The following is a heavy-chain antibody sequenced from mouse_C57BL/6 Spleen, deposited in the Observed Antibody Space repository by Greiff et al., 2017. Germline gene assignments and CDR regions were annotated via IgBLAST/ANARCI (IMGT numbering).Heavy chain of an antibody. D-gene: IGHD2-3*01. CDR3: ARRLLRRENWYLDV. CDR1: GYAFSSSW. V-gene: IGHV1-82*01. Sequence: VQLQQSGPELVKPGASVKISCKASGYAFSSSWMNWVKQRPGKGLEWIGRIYPGDGDTNYNGKFKGKATLTADKSSSTAYMQLSSLTSEDSAVYFCARRLLRRENWYLDVWGTGTTVTVSS. J-gene: IGHJ1*03. CDR2: IYPGDGDT.